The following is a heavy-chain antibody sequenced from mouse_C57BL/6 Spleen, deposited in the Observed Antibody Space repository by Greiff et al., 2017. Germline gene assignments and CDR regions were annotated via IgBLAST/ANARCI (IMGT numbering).Heavy chain of an antibody. Sequence: QVQLQQSGAELVRPGASVKLSCKASGYTFTDYYINWVKQRPGQGLEWIARIYPGSGNTYYNEKFKGKATLTAEKSSSTAYMQLSSLTSEDSAVYFCARWDDGYYSFAYWGQGTLVTVSA. D-gene: IGHD2-3*01. J-gene: IGHJ3*01. V-gene: IGHV1-76*01. CDR1: GYTFTDYY. CDR2: IYPGSGNT. CDR3: ARWDDGYYSFAY.